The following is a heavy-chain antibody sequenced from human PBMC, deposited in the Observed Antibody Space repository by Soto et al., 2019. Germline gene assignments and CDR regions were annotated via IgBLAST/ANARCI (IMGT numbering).Heavy chain of an antibody. CDR2: INSDGSRT. J-gene: IGHJ6*02. CDR1: GFTFSSYA. CDR3: ARDLSSCSSARCYSFYYGVDV. D-gene: IGHD2-2*01. Sequence: GGPLQLSCGASGFTFSSYAMSWVRQVQGRGLVWVSHINSDGSRTSYADSVKGRFTISRDNAKNTLYLQMNSLRAEDTAVYYCARDLSSCSSARCYSFYYGVDVWGQGTTVTVSS. V-gene: IGHV3-74*01.